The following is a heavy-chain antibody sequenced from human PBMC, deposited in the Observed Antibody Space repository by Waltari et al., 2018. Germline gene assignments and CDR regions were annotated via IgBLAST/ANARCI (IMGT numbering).Heavy chain of an antibody. Sequence: QVQLQESGPGLVKPSQTLSLTCTVSGGSISSGSYYWSWIRQPAGKGLEWIGRIYTSGSTNYNPSLKSRVTISVDTSKNQFSLKLSSVTAADTAVYYCASCSDYPYWYFDLWGRGTQVTVSS. J-gene: IGHJ2*01. CDR1: GGSISSGSYY. D-gene: IGHD3-10*02. CDR3: ASCSDYPYWYFDL. CDR2: IYTSGST. V-gene: IGHV4-61*02.